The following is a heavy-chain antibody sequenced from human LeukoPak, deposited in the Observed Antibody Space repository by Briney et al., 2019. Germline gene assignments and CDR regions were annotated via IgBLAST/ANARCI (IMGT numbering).Heavy chain of an antibody. Sequence: GGSLRLSCAGSRFTTGFTFSDYGIHWVRQAPGKGLEWVAVIGNDGRAKYYADSVRGRFTISRDNIENTVYLQMNSLRAEDTAVYYCAKDVKYSSSSVDYWGQGTLVTVSS. V-gene: IGHV3-30*18. CDR2: IGNDGRAK. D-gene: IGHD6-6*01. J-gene: IGHJ4*02. CDR3: AKDVKYSSSSVDY. CDR1: RFTTGFTFSDYG.